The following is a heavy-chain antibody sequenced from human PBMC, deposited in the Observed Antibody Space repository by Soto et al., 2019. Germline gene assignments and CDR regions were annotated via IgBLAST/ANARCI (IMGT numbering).Heavy chain of an antibody. Sequence: ASVKVSGKASGYTFTGDYLHWVRQAPGQGLGWMGWINPNSGGTSYAQQFQGWVTMTRDTSISTAYMELSRLRSDDTAVYYCARGYCTNRVCHWGPYYYYVKDVWGQGTTVTDSS. V-gene: IGHV1-2*04. CDR1: GYTFTGDY. CDR2: INPNSGGT. CDR3: ARGYCTNRVCHWGPYYYYVKDV. J-gene: IGHJ6*02. D-gene: IGHD2-8*01.